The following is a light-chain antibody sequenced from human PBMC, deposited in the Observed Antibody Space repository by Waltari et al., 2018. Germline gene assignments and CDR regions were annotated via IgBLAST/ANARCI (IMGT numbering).Light chain of an antibody. CDR1: KLGEKD. J-gene: IGLJ1*01. CDR3: QAWDSSFYV. Sequence: SYELTQPPSVSESPGQTASITCSGEKLGEKDACWYQQTPGPSPLLVLYQDSKRPSVIPERFSGSNSGNTATLTISGTQAMDEADYYCQAWDSSFYVFGTGTKVTVL. CDR2: QDS. V-gene: IGLV3-1*01.